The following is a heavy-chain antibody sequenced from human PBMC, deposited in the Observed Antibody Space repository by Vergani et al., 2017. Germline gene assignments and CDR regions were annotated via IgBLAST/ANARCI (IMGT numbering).Heavy chain of an antibody. CDR2: IYYSGST. D-gene: IGHD3-22*01. V-gene: IGHV4-59*01. J-gene: IGHJ4*02. CDR3: ARGEYYDSSGYYPFDY. Sequence: QVQLQESGPGLVKPSETLSLTCTVSGGSISSYYWSWIRQPPGKGLEWIGYIYYSGSTNYNPSLKSRVTISVDTSKNQFFLKLRAVTAADTAVYYCARGEYYDSSGYYPFDYWGQGTLVTVSS. CDR1: GGSISSYY.